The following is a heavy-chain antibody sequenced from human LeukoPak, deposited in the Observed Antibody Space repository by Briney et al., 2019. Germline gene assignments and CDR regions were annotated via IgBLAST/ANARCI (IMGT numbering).Heavy chain of an antibody. D-gene: IGHD5-12*01. CDR2: INWNSDSI. Sequence: GGSLRLSCAVSGFTFDDYAMHWVRQVPGKGLEWVSGINWNSDSIGYADSVKGRFTTSRDNAKSSLYLQMNSLRAEDTAFYYCAINGGGDSGYGNFDYWGQGTLVTVSS. V-gene: IGHV3-9*01. CDR1: GFTFDDYA. J-gene: IGHJ4*02. CDR3: AINGGGDSGYGNFDY.